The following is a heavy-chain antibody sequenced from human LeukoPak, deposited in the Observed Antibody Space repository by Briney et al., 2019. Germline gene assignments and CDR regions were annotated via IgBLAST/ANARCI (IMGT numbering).Heavy chain of an antibody. CDR1: GGSFSGYY. J-gene: IGHJ4*02. D-gene: IGHD6-19*01. V-gene: IGHV4-34*01. CDR2: INHSGST. Sequence: SETLSLTCAVYGGSFSGYYWSWIRQPPGKGLEWIGEINHSGSTNYNPSLKSRVTISVDTSKNQFSLKLSSVTAADAAVYYCARGQQWLPTDYWGQGTLVTVSS. CDR3: ARGQQWLPTDY.